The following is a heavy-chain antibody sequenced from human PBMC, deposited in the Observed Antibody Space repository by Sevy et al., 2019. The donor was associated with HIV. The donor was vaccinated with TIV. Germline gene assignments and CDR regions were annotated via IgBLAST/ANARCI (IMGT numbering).Heavy chain of an antibody. CDR1: GFTFSSYA. V-gene: IGHV3-30-3*01. Sequence: GGSLRLSCAASGFTFSSYAMHWVRQAPGKGLEWVAVISYDGSNKYYADSVKGRFTISRDNSKNTLYLQMNSLRAEDTAMYYCARDERAAAGTGYFDYWGQGTLVTVSS. CDR3: ARDERAAAGTGYFDY. J-gene: IGHJ4*02. D-gene: IGHD6-13*01. CDR2: ISYDGSNK.